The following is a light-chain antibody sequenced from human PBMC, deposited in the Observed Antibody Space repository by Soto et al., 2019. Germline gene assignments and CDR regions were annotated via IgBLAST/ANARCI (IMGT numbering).Light chain of an antibody. CDR1: SSDVGGYNY. V-gene: IGLV2-11*01. J-gene: IGLJ1*01. Sequence: QSALTQPRSVSGSPGQSVTISCTGTSSDVGGYNYVSWYQQHPGKAPKLMIYEVSKRPSGVPDRFSGSKSGNTASLTISGLQAEDEADYYCCSYAGSSYVFGTGTKLTVL. CDR2: EVS. CDR3: CSYAGSSYV.